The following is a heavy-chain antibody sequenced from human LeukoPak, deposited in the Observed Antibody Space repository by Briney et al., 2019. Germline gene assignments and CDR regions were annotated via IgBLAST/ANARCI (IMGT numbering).Heavy chain of an antibody. CDR1: GYSISSCYY. J-gene: IGHJ5*02. Sequence: SETLSLTCTVSGYSISSCYYWGWIRQPPGKGLEWIRSIYHNGSTYYNPTINGSVNISVGTSKNPFSMKQSSVTAADTAVYYCARGGGYDFWSGYYSGIAFDPWGQGTLVTVSS. CDR2: IYHNGST. CDR3: ARGGGYDFWSGYYSGIAFDP. V-gene: IGHV4-38-2*02. D-gene: IGHD3-3*01.